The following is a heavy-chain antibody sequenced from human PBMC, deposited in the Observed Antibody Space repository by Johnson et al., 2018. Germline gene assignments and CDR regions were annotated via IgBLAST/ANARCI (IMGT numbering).Heavy chain of an antibody. J-gene: IGHJ6*04. Sequence: QVQLVQSGGGVVQPGRSLRLSCAASGFTFSSYGMHWVRQAPGKGLEWVAVISYDGSNKYYADAVKGRFTISSDNSKNTLYLQMNSLRAEDTAVYYCAKTQAAGVSLDVWGKGTTVTVSS. D-gene: IGHD6-13*01. CDR3: AKTQAAGVSLDV. V-gene: IGHV3-30*18. CDR1: GFTFSSYG. CDR2: ISYDGSNK.